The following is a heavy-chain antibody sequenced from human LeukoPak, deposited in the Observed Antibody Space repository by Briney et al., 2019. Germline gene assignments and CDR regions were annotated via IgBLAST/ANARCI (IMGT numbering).Heavy chain of an antibody. J-gene: IGHJ4*02. V-gene: IGHV4-39*01. CDR1: GGSISTSDHN. CDR3: ARTGMVGAADY. Sequence: SETLSLTCTVSGGSISTSDHNWGCIRQPPGKGLEWIGSINYSGNTYYNPSLKSRVTISVDTSKNQFSLKLSSVTAADTAVYYCARTGMVGAADYWGQGTLVTVSS. CDR2: INYSGNT. D-gene: IGHD2-15*01.